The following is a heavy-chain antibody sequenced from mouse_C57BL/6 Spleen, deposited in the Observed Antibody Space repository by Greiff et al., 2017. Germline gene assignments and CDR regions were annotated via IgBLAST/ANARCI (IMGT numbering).Heavy chain of an antibody. CDR2: INPGSGGT. D-gene: IGHD2-2*01. V-gene: IGHV1-54*01. J-gene: IGHJ4*01. Sequence: QVQLQQSGAELVRPGTSVKVSCKASGYAFTNYLIEWVKQRPGQGLEWIGVINPGSGGTNYNEKFKGKATLTADKSSSTAYMQLSRLTSEDSAVYVCARWMVTTAMDYWGQGTSVTVSS. CDR3: ARWMVTTAMDY. CDR1: GYAFTNYL.